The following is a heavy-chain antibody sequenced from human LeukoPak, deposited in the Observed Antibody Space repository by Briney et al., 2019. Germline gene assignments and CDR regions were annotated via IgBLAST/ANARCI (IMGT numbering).Heavy chain of an antibody. CDR1: GGSISSSSYY. J-gene: IGHJ4*02. CDR2: IYYSGST. Sequence: PETLSLTCTVSGGSISSSSYYWGWIRQPPGKGLEWIGTIYYSGSTYYNPSLKSRVTISVDTSKNQFSLKLSSVTAADTAVYYCARHGPYYGSGTYYFDYWGQGTLVTVSS. V-gene: IGHV4-39*01. CDR3: ARHGPYYGSGTYYFDY. D-gene: IGHD3-10*01.